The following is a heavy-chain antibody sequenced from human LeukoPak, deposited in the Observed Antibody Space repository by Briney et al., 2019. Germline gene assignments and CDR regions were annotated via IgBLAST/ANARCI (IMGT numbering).Heavy chain of an antibody. CDR3: AKDALWFGELSDY. Sequence: GGSLRLSCAASGLTFSSYAMSWVRQAPGKRLEWVSAISGSGGSTYYADSVKGRFTISRDNSKNTLYLQMNSLRAEDTAVYYCAKDALWFGELSDYWGQGTLVTVSS. J-gene: IGHJ4*02. CDR2: ISGSGGST. D-gene: IGHD3-10*01. V-gene: IGHV3-23*01. CDR1: GLTFSSYA.